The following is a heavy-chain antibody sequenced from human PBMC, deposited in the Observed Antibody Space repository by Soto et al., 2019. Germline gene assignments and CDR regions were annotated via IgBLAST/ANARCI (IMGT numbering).Heavy chain of an antibody. CDR3: VTAMTTVVRSSFDY. J-gene: IGHJ4*02. CDR1: GVTFSSYA. Sequence: GRSLRLSCAASGVTFSSYAMHGVRQAPGKGLEYVSAISSNGGSTYYADSVKGRFTISRDNSKNTLYLQMSSLRAEDTAVYSCVTAMTTVVRSSFDYWGEGT. V-gene: IGHV3-64D*06. D-gene: IGHD4-17*01. CDR2: ISSNGGST.